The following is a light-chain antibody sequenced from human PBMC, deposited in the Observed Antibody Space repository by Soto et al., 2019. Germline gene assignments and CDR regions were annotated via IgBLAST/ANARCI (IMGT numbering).Light chain of an antibody. CDR2: GAS. Sequence: EIVMTQSPAAPSVSPGERATLSCRASQSVSSNLAWYQQKPGQAPRLLIHGASTRATGIPARFSGSGSGTEFTLTISSLQSEDFAVYYCQQYNNWPWTFGQGTKVDIK. CDR3: QQYNNWPWT. V-gene: IGKV3-15*01. J-gene: IGKJ1*01. CDR1: QSVSSN.